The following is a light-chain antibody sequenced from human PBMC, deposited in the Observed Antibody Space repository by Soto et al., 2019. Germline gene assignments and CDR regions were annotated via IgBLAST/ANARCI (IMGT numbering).Light chain of an antibody. CDR3: GMWDSSLCVVV. J-gene: IGLJ2*01. CDR1: SSNI. CDR2: DNN. Sequence: QSVLTQPPSVSAAPGQKVTISCSGSSSNIVSWYQQLPGTAPKLLIYDNNKRPSGIPDRFSGSKSGTSATLGITGLQTGDEADYYCGMWDSSLCVVVFGGGTKLTVL. V-gene: IGLV1-51*01.